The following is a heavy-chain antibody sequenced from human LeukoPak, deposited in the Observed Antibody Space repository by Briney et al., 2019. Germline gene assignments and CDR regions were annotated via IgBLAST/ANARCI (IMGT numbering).Heavy chain of an antibody. CDR2: INPNSGGT. CDR1: GYTFTNYA. CDR3: ARFGQSAYSSPVWAFDI. D-gene: IGHD6-13*01. Sequence: GASVKVSCKASGYTFTNYAMNWVRQAPGQGLEWMGWINPNSGGTNYAQKFQGRVTMTRDTSISTAYMELGRLRSDDTAVYYCARFGQSAYSSPVWAFDIWGQGTMVTVSS. V-gene: IGHV1-2*02. J-gene: IGHJ3*02.